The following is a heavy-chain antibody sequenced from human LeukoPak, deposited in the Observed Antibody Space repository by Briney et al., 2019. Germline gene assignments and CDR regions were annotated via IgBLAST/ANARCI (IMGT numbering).Heavy chain of an antibody. V-gene: IGHV3-15*04. CDR1: GFTFTNAW. J-gene: IGHJ4*02. Sequence: GGSLRLSCAASGFTFTNAWMSWVGQAPGKGLEWVGRIESETDGGTTHYAAPVKGRFSISRDDLKSTLYLQMNSLRAEDTAVYYCAKDSYSSGWYYFDYWGQGTLVTVSS. CDR2: IESETDGGTT. D-gene: IGHD6-19*01. CDR3: AKDSYSSGWYYFDY.